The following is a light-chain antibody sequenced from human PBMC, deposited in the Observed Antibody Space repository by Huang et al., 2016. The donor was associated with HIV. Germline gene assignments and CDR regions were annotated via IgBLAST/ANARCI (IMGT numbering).Light chain of an antibody. V-gene: IGKV1-39*01. CDR2: TAS. J-gene: IGKJ1*01. CDR1: QTISKS. CDR3: QQSFSVPRT. Sequence: DIQMTQSPPSLSASVGDRVTFTCRANQTISKSLNWYQQKPGRAPKLLIYTASTLESGVPSRFSGSGSGSRFTLNITNLQPVDFATYYCQQSFSVPRTFG.